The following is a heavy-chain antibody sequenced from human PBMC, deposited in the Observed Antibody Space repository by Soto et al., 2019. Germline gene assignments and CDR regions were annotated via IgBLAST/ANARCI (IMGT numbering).Heavy chain of an antibody. CDR1: GGTFSSYA. Sequence: QVQLVQSGAEAKKPGSSVKVSCKTSGGTFSSYAISWVRQAPGQGLEWMGGLVPLFRTTNYPQKFQGRVTITADTATDTVYMGLSGLRSGATAVYYCARGGYSSTWSNLLDRSGLDVWGQGTTVTVSS. CDR3: ARGGYSSTWSNLLDRSGLDV. D-gene: IGHD6-13*01. CDR2: LVPLFRTT. J-gene: IGHJ6*02. V-gene: IGHV1-69*06.